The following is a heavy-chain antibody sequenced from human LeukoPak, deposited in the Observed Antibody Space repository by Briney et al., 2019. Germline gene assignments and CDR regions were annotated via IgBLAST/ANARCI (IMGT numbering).Heavy chain of an antibody. J-gene: IGHJ6*02. Sequence: PSETLSLTCAVSGASISSSNWWSWVRQPPGKGLEWIGEIYHSGSTNYNPSLKSRVTISVDKSKNQFSLKLSSVTAADTAVYYCARVGTMVRGVTLYYYYGMDVWGQGTTVTVSS. CDR3: ARVGTMVRGVTLYYYYGMDV. CDR2: IYHSGST. D-gene: IGHD3-10*01. V-gene: IGHV4-4*02. CDR1: GASISSSNW.